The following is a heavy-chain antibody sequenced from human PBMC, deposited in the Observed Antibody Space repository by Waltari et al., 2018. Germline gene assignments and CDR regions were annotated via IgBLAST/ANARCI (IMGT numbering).Heavy chain of an antibody. J-gene: IGHJ4*02. Sequence: EVQLVESGGGLVQPGGSLRLSCAASGFSTDYWLDWVRQAPGRGLVCGSRMKTDGTSITYADSVKGRFTISRDSAKNTYYLQMNGLRAEDTAVYYCTTNPGYWGQGTLVTVSS. CDR1: GFSTDYW. CDR2: MKTDGTSI. CDR3: TTNPGY. V-gene: IGHV3-74*03.